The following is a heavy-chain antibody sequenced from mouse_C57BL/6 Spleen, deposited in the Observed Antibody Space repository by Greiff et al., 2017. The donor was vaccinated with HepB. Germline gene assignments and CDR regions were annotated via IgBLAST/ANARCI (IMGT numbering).Heavy chain of an antibody. Sequence: VQLQQSGPELVKPGASVKISCKASGYSFTDYNMNWVKQSNGKSLEWIGVINLNYGTTSDNQKFKGKATLTVDQSSSTAYMQLNSLTSEDSAVYYCARSTMVTTNYFDYWGQGTTLTVSS. CDR3: ARSTMVTTNYFDY. CDR2: INLNYGTT. CDR1: GYSFTDYN. D-gene: IGHD2-2*01. J-gene: IGHJ2*01. V-gene: IGHV1-39*01.